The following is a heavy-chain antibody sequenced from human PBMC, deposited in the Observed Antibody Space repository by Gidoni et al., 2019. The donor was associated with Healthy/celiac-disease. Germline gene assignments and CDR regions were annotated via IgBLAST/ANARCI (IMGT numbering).Heavy chain of an antibody. V-gene: IGHV3-23*01. D-gene: IGHD2-15*01. Sequence: EVQLLESGGGLVQPGGSLRLSGAASGFTFSSYAMSWVRQAPGKGREWVSAISGSGGSTYYADSVKGRFTISRDNSKNTLYLQMNSLRAEDTAVYYCAKDPQVVVAATWDYWGQGTLVTVSS. CDR1: GFTFSSYA. CDR2: ISGSGGST. CDR3: AKDPQVVVAATWDY. J-gene: IGHJ4*02.